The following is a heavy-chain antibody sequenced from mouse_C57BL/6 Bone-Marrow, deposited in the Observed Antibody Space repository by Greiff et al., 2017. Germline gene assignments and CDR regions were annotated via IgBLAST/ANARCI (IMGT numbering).Heavy chain of an antibody. CDR3: TRGDYDLDYFDY. V-gene: IGHV1-15*01. D-gene: IGHD2-4*01. CDR2: IDPETGGT. J-gene: IGHJ2*01. CDR1: GYTFTDYE. Sequence: VQLQQSGAELVRPGASVTLSCKASGYTFTDYEMHWVKQTPVHGLEWIGAIDPETGGTAYNQKFKGKAILTADKSSSTAYMELRSLTSEDSAVYYCTRGDYDLDYFDYWGQGTTLTVSS.